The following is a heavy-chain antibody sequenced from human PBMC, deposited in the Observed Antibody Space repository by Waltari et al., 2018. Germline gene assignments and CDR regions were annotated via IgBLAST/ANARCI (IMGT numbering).Heavy chain of an antibody. CDR3: ATYIGASVGTAAFDV. V-gene: IGHV4-39*01. D-gene: IGHD5-12*01. CDR1: GVSITSNRHY. CDR2: MSYSGAT. J-gene: IGHJ3*01. Sequence: QLQLPESGPGLVKPSETLSLTCSVSGVSITSNRHYWGWIRQPPGQGLEWIATMSYSGATYSSPSLESRVTVSRDTPKNQLSLKLVSVTAADTAVYYCATYIGASVGTAAFDVWGQGTMVTVSS.